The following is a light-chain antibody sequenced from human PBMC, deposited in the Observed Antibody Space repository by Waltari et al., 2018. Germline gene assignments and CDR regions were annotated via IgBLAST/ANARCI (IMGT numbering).Light chain of an antibody. Sequence: SYELTQSPSVSVSPGQTSSISCSGDELEDRSVCWYQQKPGQSPVLVLHQDSKRPSGIPERFSGFNSGNTATLTISETQAMDEADYYCQAWDRNTYVVFGGGTKLTVL. CDR1: ELEDRS. CDR3: QAWDRNTYVV. V-gene: IGLV3-1*01. CDR2: QDS. J-gene: IGLJ2*01.